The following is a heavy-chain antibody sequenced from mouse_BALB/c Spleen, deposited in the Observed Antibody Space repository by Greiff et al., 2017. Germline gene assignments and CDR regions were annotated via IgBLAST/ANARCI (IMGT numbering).Heavy chain of an antibody. D-gene: IGHD1-1*01. J-gene: IGHJ4*01. CDR1: GFTFSSYG. Sequence: EVKLQESGGGLVQPGGSLKLSCAASGFTFSSYGMSWVRQTPDKRLELVATINSNGGSTYYPDSVKGRFTISRDNAKNTLYLQMSSLKSEDTAMYYCARASYYYGSSYVGAMDYWGQGTSVTVSS. CDR2: INSNGGST. V-gene: IGHV5-6-3*01. CDR3: ARASYYYGSSYVGAMDY.